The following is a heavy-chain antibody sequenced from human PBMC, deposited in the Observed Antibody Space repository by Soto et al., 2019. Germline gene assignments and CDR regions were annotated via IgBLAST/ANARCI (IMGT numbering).Heavy chain of an antibody. Sequence: QVQLQESGPGLVKPSETLSLTCTVSGDSVSRADSYWSWVRQPPGKGLEWIGYICCSGSTEYNPSLRGRVIISVAGYRNQLSLKLSTVTAADTAVYFCARGMDNNKVGWWGQGTLVTVSS. CDR3: ARGMDNNKVGW. CDR2: ICCSGST. D-gene: IGHD1-1*01. CDR1: GDSVSRADSY. J-gene: IGHJ4*02. V-gene: IGHV4-61*08.